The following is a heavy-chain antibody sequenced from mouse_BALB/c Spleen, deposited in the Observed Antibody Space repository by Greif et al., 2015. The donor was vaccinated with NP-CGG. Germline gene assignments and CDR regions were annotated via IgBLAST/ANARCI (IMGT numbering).Heavy chain of an antibody. J-gene: IGHJ2*01. Sequence: VQLQQSGAELVRPGTSVKVSCKASGYAFTNYFIEWIKQRPGQGLEWIGVINPGSANTNYNEKLKDKATLTADKSSSTAYMQLSSLTSDDSAVYFCARKITGSFDYWGQGTTLTVSS. CDR2: INPGSANT. CDR3: ARKITGSFDY. D-gene: IGHD4-1*01. V-gene: IGHV1-54*03. CDR1: GYAFTNYF.